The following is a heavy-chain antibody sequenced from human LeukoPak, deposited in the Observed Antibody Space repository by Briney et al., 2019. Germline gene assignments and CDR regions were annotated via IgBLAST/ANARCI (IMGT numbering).Heavy chain of an antibody. Sequence: GGSLRLSCAASGFTFDDYALHWVRQAPGKGLEWVSGISWNSGSIGYADSVKGRFTISRDNAKNSLYLQMNSLRAEDTALYYCAVGRGDYWGQGTLVTVSS. CDR2: ISWNSGSI. V-gene: IGHV3-9*01. CDR1: GFTFDDYA. CDR3: AVGRGDY. J-gene: IGHJ4*02. D-gene: IGHD3-10*01.